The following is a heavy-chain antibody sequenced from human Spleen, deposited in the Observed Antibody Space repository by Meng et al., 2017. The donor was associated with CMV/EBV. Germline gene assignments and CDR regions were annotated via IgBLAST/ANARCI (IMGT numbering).Heavy chain of an antibody. CDR3: AREAAAGYYYYYGMDV. V-gene: IGHV3-7*01. Sequence: GESLKISCAASGFTFGYYWMTWVRQAPGKGLEWVANIKQDGGEKYYVDSVKGRFTISRDNAKNSLYLQMNSLKAEDTAVYYCAREAAAGYYYYYGMDVWGQGTTVTVSS. D-gene: IGHD6-13*01. CDR1: GFTFGYYW. CDR2: IKQDGGEK. J-gene: IGHJ6*02.